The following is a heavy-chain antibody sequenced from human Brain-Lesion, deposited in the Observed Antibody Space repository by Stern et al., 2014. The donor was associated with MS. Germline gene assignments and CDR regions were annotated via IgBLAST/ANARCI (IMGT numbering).Heavy chain of an antibody. Sequence: VQLLESGPGLVKPSQTLSLSCTVSGGSISSGGYYWSWIRQPAGKGLEWIGRIFNSGSTSYNLSLKSRVTISIDPPQHQISLRLNSMTAADTAVYYCARGRVVPGFQYYATDVWGQGTTVIVSS. D-gene: IGHD2-2*01. CDR3: ARGRVVPGFQYYATDV. V-gene: IGHV4-61*02. J-gene: IGHJ6*02. CDR1: GGSISSGGYY. CDR2: IFNSGST.